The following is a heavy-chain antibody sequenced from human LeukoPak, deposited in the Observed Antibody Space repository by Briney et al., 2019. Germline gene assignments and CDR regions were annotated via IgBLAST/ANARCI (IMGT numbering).Heavy chain of an antibody. V-gene: IGHV1-69*10. CDR2: IIPILGIA. J-gene: IGHJ6*02. CDR1: GGTFSSYA. Sequence: VASVKVSCKASGGTFSSYAISWVRQAPGQGLEWMGGIIPILGIANYAQKFQGRVTITADKSTSTAYMELSSLRSEDTAVYYCAGIVATIEGNYYYGMDVWGQGTTVTVSS. CDR3: AGIVATIEGNYYYGMDV. D-gene: IGHD5-12*01.